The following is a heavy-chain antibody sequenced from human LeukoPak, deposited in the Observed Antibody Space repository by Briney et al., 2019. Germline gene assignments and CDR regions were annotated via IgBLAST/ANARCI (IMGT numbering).Heavy chain of an antibody. V-gene: IGHV4-39*02. D-gene: IGHD3-22*01. Sequence: PSETLSLTCIVSGGSISTSAYYWGWIRQPPGEGLQWIGSIYYSGNTYYNSSLKSRVTISVDTSTSQFSLRLSSVTAADTAVYYCARESDQDSSDWGQGTLVTVSS. J-gene: IGHJ4*02. CDR1: GGSISTSAYY. CDR3: ARESDQDSSD. CDR2: IYYSGNT.